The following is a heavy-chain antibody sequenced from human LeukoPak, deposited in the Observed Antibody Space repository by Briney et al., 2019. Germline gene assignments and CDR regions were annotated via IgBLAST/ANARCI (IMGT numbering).Heavy chain of an antibody. CDR3: ARYYYDRSGYYFDY. D-gene: IGHD3-22*01. CDR1: GGSISSYY. Sequence: SETLSLTCTVSGGSISSYYWSWLRQPPGKGLDGIGYIYYSGSTNYNPSLKSRVTISVDTSKNQFSLKLSSVTAADTAVYYCARYYYDRSGYYFDYWGQGTLVTVSS. J-gene: IGHJ4*02. V-gene: IGHV4-59*01. CDR2: IYYSGST.